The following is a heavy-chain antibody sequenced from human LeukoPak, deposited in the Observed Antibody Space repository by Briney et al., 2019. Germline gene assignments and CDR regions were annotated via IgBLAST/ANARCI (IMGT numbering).Heavy chain of an antibody. CDR3: AKVGTGTTSSPNFDY. D-gene: IGHD1-7*01. V-gene: IGHV3-23*01. CDR1: GFPFSIYA. Sequence: PGGSLRLSCAASGFPFSIYAMSWVRQAPGKGLEWVSAISGSGGGTYYADSVKGRFTISRDNSKNPLYLQMNSLRAEDTAVYYCAKVGTGTTSSPNFDYWGQGTLVTVSS. CDR2: ISGSGGGT. J-gene: IGHJ4*02.